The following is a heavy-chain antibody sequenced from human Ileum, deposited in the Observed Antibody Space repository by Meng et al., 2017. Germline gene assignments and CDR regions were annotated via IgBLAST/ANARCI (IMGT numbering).Heavy chain of an antibody. CDR1: GASISTTNW. V-gene: IGHV4-4*02. CDR2: IYHSGLV. D-gene: IGHD4-23*01. CDR3: AANSGKKMHS. J-gene: IGHJ4*02. Sequence: QVPLQESGPGLVKPSGTLSLTCAVSGASISTTNWWNWVRQPPGEGLEWIGEIYHSGLVNYNLSLKSRVTLSIDKSKNQFSLKLISVTAADTGVYYCAANSGKKMHSWGQGTLVTVSS.